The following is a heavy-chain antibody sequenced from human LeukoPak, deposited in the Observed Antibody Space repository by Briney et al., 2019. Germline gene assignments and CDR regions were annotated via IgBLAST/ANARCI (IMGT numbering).Heavy chain of an antibody. CDR3: ARDHPYSSSWGYYYYGMDV. CDR1: GFTFSSYG. J-gene: IGHJ6*02. CDR2: IWYDGSNK. V-gene: IGHV3-33*01. Sequence: PGGSLRLSCAAFGFTFSSYGMHWVRQAPGKGLEWVAVIWYDGSNKYYADSVKGRFTISRDNSKNTLYLQMNSLRAEDTAVYYCARDHPYSSSWGYYYYGMDVWGQGTTVTVSS. D-gene: IGHD6-13*01.